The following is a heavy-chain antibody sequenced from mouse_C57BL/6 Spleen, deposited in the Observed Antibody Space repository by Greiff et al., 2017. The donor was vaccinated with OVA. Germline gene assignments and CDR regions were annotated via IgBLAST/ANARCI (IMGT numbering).Heavy chain of an antibody. D-gene: IGHD6-1*01. Sequence: VQLQQSGAELVRPGASVKLSCKASGYTFTDYYINWVKQRPGQGLEWIARIYPGSGNTYYNEKFKGKATLTAEKSSSTAYMQLSSLTSEDSAVYFCARTPSFYAMDYWGQGTSVTVSS. J-gene: IGHJ4*01. CDR3: ARTPSFYAMDY. V-gene: IGHV1-76*01. CDR2: IYPGSGNT. CDR1: GYTFTDYY.